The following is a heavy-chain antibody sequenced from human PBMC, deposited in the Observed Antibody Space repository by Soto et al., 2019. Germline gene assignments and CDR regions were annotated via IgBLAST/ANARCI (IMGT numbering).Heavy chain of an antibody. Sequence: EVQLLESGGGLVQPGGSLRLSCAASGFTFSRYGMSWVRQAPGKGLEWVSVISGSGGSTYYADSVKGRFTLSRDNSKNTVYLQMNSLRAEDTAVYYCAKDSTVGVPLMRDLHDWGQGTLVTVSS. CDR2: ISGSGGST. V-gene: IGHV3-23*01. CDR3: AKDSTVGVPLMRDLHD. D-gene: IGHD2-8*01. J-gene: IGHJ1*01. CDR1: GFTFSRYG.